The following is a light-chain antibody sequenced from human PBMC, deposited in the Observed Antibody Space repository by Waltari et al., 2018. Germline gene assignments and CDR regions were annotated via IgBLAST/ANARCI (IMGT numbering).Light chain of an antibody. CDR3: QKYGTLPAT. J-gene: IGKJ1*01. CDR1: QSVSRT. Sequence: EIVLTPSPGTLSLSPGERATLSCRASQSVSRTLAWYQQKPGQVPRLLIYESSTWATGIPDRFSGSGSGTDFSLTISRLEPEDFAVYYCQKYGTLPATFGQGTKVQIK. CDR2: ESS. V-gene: IGKV3-20*01.